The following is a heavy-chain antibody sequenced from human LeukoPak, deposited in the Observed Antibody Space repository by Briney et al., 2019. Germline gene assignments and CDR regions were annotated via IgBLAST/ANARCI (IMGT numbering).Heavy chain of an antibody. CDR3: AKTLSSGWSGKYYFDY. J-gene: IGHJ4*02. CDR2: ISRNGDNT. V-gene: IGHV3-23*01. CDR1: GFTFSTYA. D-gene: IGHD6-19*01. Sequence: GGSLRLSCAASGFTFSTYAISWVRQAPGKGLKWVSGISRNGDNTYHADSVKGRFTIYRDNSKSRLSLQMNSLRAEDTAVYYCAKTLSSGWSGKYYFDYWGQGTLVSVSS.